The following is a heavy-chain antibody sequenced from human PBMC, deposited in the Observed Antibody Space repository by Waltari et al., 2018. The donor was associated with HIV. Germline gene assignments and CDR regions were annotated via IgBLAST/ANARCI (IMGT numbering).Heavy chain of an antibody. J-gene: IGHJ4*02. V-gene: IGHV3-48*01. Sequence: EVQLVESGGGLVQPGGSLRLSCAASGFTFRSYSMNWVRQAPGKGVGWVSYISSSGSTIYYADSVRGRFTISRDNAKNSLYLQLNSLRAEDTAVYYCARDYSGTYADFDYWGQGTLVTVSS. D-gene: IGHD1-26*01. CDR2: ISSSGSTI. CDR3: ARDYSGTYADFDY. CDR1: GFTFRSYS.